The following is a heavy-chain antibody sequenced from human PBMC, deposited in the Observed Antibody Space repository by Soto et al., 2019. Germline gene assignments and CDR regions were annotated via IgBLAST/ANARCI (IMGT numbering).Heavy chain of an antibody. Sequence: ASVKVSCKASGYTFTSYDLYWVRQATGQGLEWMGWMNPNTGNSGYAQKFQGRVTVTSDTSINTVYMELSSLRSEDTAVYYCARRAETNGWNGFGADKYYFDFWGQGTLVTVSS. CDR2: MNPNTGNS. CDR1: GYTFTSYD. J-gene: IGHJ4*02. CDR3: ARRAETNGWNGFGADKYYFDF. V-gene: IGHV1-8*01. D-gene: IGHD1-1*01.